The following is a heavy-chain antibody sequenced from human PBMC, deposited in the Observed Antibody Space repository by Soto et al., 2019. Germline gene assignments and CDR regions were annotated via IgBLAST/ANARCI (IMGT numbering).Heavy chain of an antibody. Sequence: GGSLRLSCAASGFTFSSYSMNWVRQAPGKGLEWVSSISSSSSYIYYADSVKGRFTISRDNAKNSLYLQMNSLRAEDTAVYYCARVSLQTTYYDFWSGYYDPEKDYYYYYMDVWGKGTTVTVSS. D-gene: IGHD3-3*01. V-gene: IGHV3-21*01. CDR3: ARVSLQTTYYDFWSGYYDPEKDYYYYYMDV. CDR1: GFTFSSYS. CDR2: ISSSSSYI. J-gene: IGHJ6*03.